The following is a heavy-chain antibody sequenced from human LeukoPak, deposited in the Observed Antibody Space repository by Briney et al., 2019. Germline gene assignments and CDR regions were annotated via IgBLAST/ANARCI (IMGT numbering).Heavy chain of an antibody. CDR3: ARSGSYGYYYYMDV. J-gene: IGHJ6*03. D-gene: IGHD1-26*01. CDR2: ISSSSSYI. Sequence: GGSLRLSCAASGFTFSSYSMNWVRQAPGKGLEWVSSISSSSSYIYYADSVKGRFTISRGNAKNSLYLQMNSLRAEDTAVYYCARSGSYGYYYYMDVWGKGTTVTVSS. CDR1: GFTFSSYS. V-gene: IGHV3-21*01.